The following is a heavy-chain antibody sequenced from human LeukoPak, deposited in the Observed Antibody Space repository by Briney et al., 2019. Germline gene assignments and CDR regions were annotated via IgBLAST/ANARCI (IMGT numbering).Heavy chain of an antibody. V-gene: IGHV4-59*01. Sequence: SETLSLTCTVSGGSISSYYWSWIRQPPGKGLEWIGYIYYSGSTNYNPSLKSRVTISVDTSKNQFSLKLSSVTAADTAVYYYARDRALGSGKYYFDYWGQGTLVTVSA. J-gene: IGHJ4*02. CDR1: GGSISSYY. CDR3: ARDRALGSGKYYFDY. D-gene: IGHD3-16*01. CDR2: IYYSGST.